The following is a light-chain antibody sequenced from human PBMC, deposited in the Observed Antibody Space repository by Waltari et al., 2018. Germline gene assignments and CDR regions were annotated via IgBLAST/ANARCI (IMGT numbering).Light chain of an antibody. CDR1: QSVGSN. Sequence: EIVLTQSPATLSLSPGERATLSCRASQSVGSNLAWYHQKPGLTPRLVIYGASNRATGIPDRFSARGSGTDFTLTVSSLEPDDFAVYYCQQHTDWPLTFGGGTKVEI. J-gene: IGKJ4*01. V-gene: IGKV3-11*01. CDR2: GAS. CDR3: QQHTDWPLT.